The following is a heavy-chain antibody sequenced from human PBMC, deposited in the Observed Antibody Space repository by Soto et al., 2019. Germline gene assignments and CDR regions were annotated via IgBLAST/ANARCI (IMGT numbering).Heavy chain of an antibody. CDR2: INAGNGNT. CDR3: ARVSGYYLPYY. V-gene: IGHV1-3*05. CDR1: GYTFTNYA. D-gene: IGHD5-12*01. J-gene: IGHJ4*02. Sequence: QVQLVQSGAEEKKPGASVKVSCKASGYTFTNYAMRWVRQAPGQRLEWMGWINAGNGNTKYSQKFQGRVTITRDTSASTAYMELSSLRSEDTAVYYCARVSGYYLPYYWGQGTLVTVSS.